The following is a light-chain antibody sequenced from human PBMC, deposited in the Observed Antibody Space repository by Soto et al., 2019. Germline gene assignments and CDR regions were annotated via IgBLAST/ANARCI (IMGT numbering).Light chain of an antibody. Sequence: EIVLTQSPGTLSLSPGERATLSCRASQSVSSSYLAWYQQKPGQAPRPLIYGASSRATGIPARFSGSGSGTEFTLTISSLQSEDFAVYYCQQYNNWPPTTFGQGTKVDI. CDR1: QSVSSSY. CDR2: GAS. CDR3: QQYNNWPPTT. V-gene: IGKV3D-15*01. J-gene: IGKJ1*01.